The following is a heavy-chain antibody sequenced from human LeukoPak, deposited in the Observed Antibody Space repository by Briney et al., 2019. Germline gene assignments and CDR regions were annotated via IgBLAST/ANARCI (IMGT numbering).Heavy chain of an antibody. Sequence: GGSLRLSCAASGFTFSSYGMHWVRQAPGKGLEWVAVIWYDGSNKYYADSVKGRFTISRDNSKNTLYLQMNSLRTEDTALYYCAKEDGRIAARPYGMDVWGQGTTVTVSS. J-gene: IGHJ6*02. D-gene: IGHD6-6*01. CDR1: GFTFSSYG. CDR3: AKEDGRIAARPYGMDV. CDR2: IWYDGSNK. V-gene: IGHV3-30*02.